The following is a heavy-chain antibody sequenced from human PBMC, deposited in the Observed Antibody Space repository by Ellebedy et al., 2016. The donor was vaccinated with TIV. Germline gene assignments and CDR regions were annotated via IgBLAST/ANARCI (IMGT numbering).Heavy chain of an antibody. V-gene: IGHV3-23*01. CDR3: TSPAVGHTTGCCRYYFDY. CDR2: IGGDGGST. D-gene: IGHD6-19*01. Sequence: GESLKISCAASGFTFSTYAMSWVRQAPGKGLEWVSAIGGDGGSTYYTASVKGRFTISRDSSRNMMFLQMKSLRAEDTAVYYCTSPAVGHTTGCCRYYFDYWGLGTLVTVSS. J-gene: IGHJ4*02. CDR1: GFTFSTYA.